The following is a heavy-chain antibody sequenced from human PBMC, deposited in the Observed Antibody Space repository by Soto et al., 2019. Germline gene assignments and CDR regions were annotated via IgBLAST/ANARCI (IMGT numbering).Heavy chain of an antibody. CDR2: IYYSGST. V-gene: IGHV4-59*01. Sequence: QVQLQESGPGLVKPSETLSLTCTVSGGSISSYYWSWIRQPPGKGLEWIGYIYYSGSTNYNPSLTSRVTISVDTSKNKFSLKLSSVTAADTAVYYCARDVSPWDWYFDLWGRGTLVTVSS. CDR3: ARDVSPWDWYFDL. J-gene: IGHJ2*01. CDR1: GGSISSYY. D-gene: IGHD3-16*02.